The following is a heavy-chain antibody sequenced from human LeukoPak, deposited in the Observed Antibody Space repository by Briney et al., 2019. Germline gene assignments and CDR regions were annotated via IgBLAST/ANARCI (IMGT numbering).Heavy chain of an antibody. Sequence: PGRSLRLSCAASGFTFSSYAMHWVRQGPGKGLEWVAVISYDGSNKYYADSVKGRFTISRDNSKNTLYLQMNSLRAEDTAVYYCARDRGLRYFDWSDAFDIWGQGTMVTVSS. D-gene: IGHD3-9*01. CDR3: ARDRGLRYFDWSDAFDI. J-gene: IGHJ3*02. CDR2: ISYDGSNK. V-gene: IGHV3-30-3*01. CDR1: GFTFSSYA.